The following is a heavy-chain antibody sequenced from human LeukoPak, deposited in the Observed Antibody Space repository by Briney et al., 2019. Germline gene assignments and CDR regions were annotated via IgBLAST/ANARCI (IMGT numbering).Heavy chain of an antibody. V-gene: IGHV4-34*01. CDR2: INHSGST. CDR1: GGSFSGYY. CDR3: ARGAPNQPVGVPAADYYYYGMDV. Sequence: PSETLSLTCAVYGGSFSGYYWSWIRQPPGKGLEWIGEINHSGSTNYNPSLKSRVTISVDTSKNQFSLKLSSVTAADTAVYYCARGAPNQPVGVPAADYYYYGMDVWGQGTTVTVSS. D-gene: IGHD2-2*01. J-gene: IGHJ6*02.